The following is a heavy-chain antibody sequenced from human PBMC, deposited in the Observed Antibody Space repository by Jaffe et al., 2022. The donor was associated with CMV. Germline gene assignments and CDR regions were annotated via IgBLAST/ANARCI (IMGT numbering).Heavy chain of an antibody. CDR3: VRVVSGFDV. CDR1: GYTFTYNW. J-gene: IGHJ6*02. CDR2: IHPDDSET. D-gene: IGHD2-15*01. V-gene: IGHV5-51*01. Sequence: EVQLVQSGAEVKKPGESLKISCKASGYTFTYNWIGWVRQMPGKGLEWMGIIHPDDSETRYSPSFQGQVTISADKSINTAYMQWSSLKASDTAMYYCVRVVSGFDVWGQGTKVTVFS.